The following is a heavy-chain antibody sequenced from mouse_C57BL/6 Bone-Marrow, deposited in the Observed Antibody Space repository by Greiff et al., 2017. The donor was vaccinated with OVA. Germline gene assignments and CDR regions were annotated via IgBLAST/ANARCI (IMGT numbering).Heavy chain of an antibody. CDR1: GYTFTSYW. J-gene: IGHJ2*01. Sequence: QVQLQQPGTELVKPGASVKLSCKASGYTFTSYWMHWVKQRPGQGLEWIGNINPSNGGTNYNEKFKSKATLTVDKSSSTAYMQLSSLTSEDSAVYCCAREDYGSSPLFDYWGQGTTLTVSS. D-gene: IGHD1-1*01. CDR3: AREDYGSSPLFDY. V-gene: IGHV1-53*01. CDR2: INPSNGGT.